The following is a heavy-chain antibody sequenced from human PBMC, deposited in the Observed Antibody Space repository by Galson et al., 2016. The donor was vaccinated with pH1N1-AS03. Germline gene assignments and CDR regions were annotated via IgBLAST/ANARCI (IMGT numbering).Heavy chain of an antibody. D-gene: IGHD2-15*01. CDR2: IWPADSDT. J-gene: IGHJ3*02. CDR3: ARQKYCSGGSCFLYYDAFDM. Sequence: QSGAEVKKPGESLKISCQASGYIFSSYWIGWVRQRPGKGLEWMGIIWPADSDTKYSPYFQGQVTISVDTSLNTAYLQWSSLEESDTAMYFFARQKYCSGGSCFLYYDAFDMWGQGTLVTVSS. CDR1: GYIFSSYW. V-gene: IGHV5-51*01.